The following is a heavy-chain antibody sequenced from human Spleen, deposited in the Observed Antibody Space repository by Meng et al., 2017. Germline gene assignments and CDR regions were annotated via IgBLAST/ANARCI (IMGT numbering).Heavy chain of an antibody. CDR3: ARDHPDYFFDC. CDR1: GFTFSTYA. CDR2: ISSSGRYI. J-gene: IGHJ4*02. Sequence: EMQLVASGGGLVTPGGSLRLSCAASGFTFSTYAINWVRQAPGKGLEWVSSISSSGRYIHFADSIKGRFTISRDNAKNSVFLHMNNLRAEDTAIYYCARDHPDYFFDCWGQGTLVTVSS. V-gene: IGHV3-21*02.